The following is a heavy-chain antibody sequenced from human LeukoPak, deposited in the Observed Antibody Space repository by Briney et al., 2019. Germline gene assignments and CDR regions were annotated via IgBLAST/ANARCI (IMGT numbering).Heavy chain of an antibody. CDR1: GFTFSDYY. CDR3: AGFGYYYYYGVDV. D-gene: IGHD3-16*01. J-gene: IGHJ6*02. V-gene: IGHV3-11*01. CDR2: ISSRGTTI. Sequence: GGFLTLSCAASGFTFSDYYMTWIRQPPGKGREWLSFISSRGTTIYYADSVKGRFTISRDNAKNSLSLQMNSLRAEDTAVYYCAGFGYYYYYGVDVWSQGTTVTVSS.